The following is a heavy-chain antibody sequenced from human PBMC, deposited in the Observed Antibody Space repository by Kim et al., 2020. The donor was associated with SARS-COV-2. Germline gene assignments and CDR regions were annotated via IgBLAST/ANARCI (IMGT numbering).Heavy chain of an antibody. CDR2: ISGTSIYT. CDR1: GFTFSDYY. J-gene: IGHJ6*02. D-gene: IGHD6-13*01. Sequence: GGSLRLSCAASGFTFSDYYMSWIRQAPGKGLEWVSYISGTSIYTNYADSVKGRFTTSRDNARKSLYLQMNSLRAEDTAVYYCARDTTSAAADSYYGMDVRGQGTTVTVSS. V-gene: IGHV3-11*06. CDR3: ARDTTSAAADSYYGMDV.